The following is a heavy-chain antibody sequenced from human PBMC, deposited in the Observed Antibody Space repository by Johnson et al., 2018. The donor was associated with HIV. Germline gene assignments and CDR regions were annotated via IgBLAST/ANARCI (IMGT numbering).Heavy chain of an antibody. Sequence: VQLVESGGGLVQPGGSLRLSCAASGFTVSSNYMSWVRQAPGKGLEWVSVIYSGGSTYYADSVTGRFTISRDNSKNTLYMQMNNLRAEDTAFYYCAKDRLVGATGDAFHIWGQGTMVTVSS. CDR1: GFTVSSNY. CDR2: IYSGGST. D-gene: IGHD1-26*01. V-gene: IGHV3-66*01. J-gene: IGHJ3*02. CDR3: AKDRLVGATGDAFHI.